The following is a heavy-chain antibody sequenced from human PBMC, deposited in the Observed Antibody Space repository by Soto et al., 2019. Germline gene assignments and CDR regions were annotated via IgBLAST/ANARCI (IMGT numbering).Heavy chain of an antibody. CDR2: ISAYNGNK. D-gene: IGHD3-10*01. CDR1: GYTFTSYG. Sequence: ASVKVSCKASGYTFTSYGISWVRQAPGQGLEWMGWISAYNGNKNYAQKLQGRVTMTNDTSTSKAYMELRSLRSDDTAVYYCARAMGSGSGSYYRVWFDPWGQGTLVTVSS. CDR3: ARAMGSGSGSYYRVWFDP. J-gene: IGHJ5*02. V-gene: IGHV1-18*01.